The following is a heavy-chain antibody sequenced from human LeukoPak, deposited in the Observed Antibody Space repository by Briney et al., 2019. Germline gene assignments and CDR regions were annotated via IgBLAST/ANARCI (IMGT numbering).Heavy chain of an antibody. J-gene: IGHJ4*02. CDR3: AREDRLESNDY. D-gene: IGHD3-22*01. V-gene: IGHV3-48*04. Sequence: GGSLRLSCAASGFTFSSYSMNWVRQAPGKGLEWVSYISSSSSTIYYADSVKGRFTISRDNAKNSLYLQMNSLRAEDTAVYYCAREDRLESNDYWGQGTLVTVSS. CDR1: GFTFSSYS. CDR2: ISSSSSTI.